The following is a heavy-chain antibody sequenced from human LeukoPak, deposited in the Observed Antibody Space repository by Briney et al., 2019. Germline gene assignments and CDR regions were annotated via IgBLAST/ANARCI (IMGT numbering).Heavy chain of an antibody. CDR3: ARDNYDILTGYYEALGY. J-gene: IGHJ4*02. D-gene: IGHD3-9*01. V-gene: IGHV3-23*01. CDR2: ISGSGGST. CDR1: GFTFSSYS. Sequence: GGSLRLSCAASGFTFSSYSITRVRQAPGKGLEWVSAISGSGGSTYYADSVKGRFTISRDNSKNTLYLQMNSLRAEDTAVYYCARDNYDILTGYYEALGYWGQGTLVTVSS.